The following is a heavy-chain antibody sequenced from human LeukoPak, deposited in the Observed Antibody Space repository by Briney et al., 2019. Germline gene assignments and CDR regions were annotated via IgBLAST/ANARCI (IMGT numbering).Heavy chain of an antibody. Sequence: ASETLSLTCAVSGGSISSGGYYWGWIRQPPGKGLEWIGSIYYSGSTYYNPSLKSRVTISVDTSKNQFSLKLSSVTAADTAVYYCARDKGPRYSYGYVYWGQGTLVTVSS. CDR2: IYYSGST. CDR3: ARDKGPRYSYGYVY. V-gene: IGHV4-39*07. D-gene: IGHD5-18*01. CDR1: GGSISSGGYY. J-gene: IGHJ4*02.